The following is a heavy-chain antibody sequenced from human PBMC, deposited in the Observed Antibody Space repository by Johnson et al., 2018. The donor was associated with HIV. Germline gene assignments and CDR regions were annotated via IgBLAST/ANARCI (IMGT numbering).Heavy chain of an antibody. D-gene: IGHD3-3*01. CDR1: GFTFSSYA. CDR2: ISYDGSNK. CDR3: AKADTIFGVGAFDI. J-gene: IGHJ3*02. V-gene: IGHV3-30-3*01. Sequence: QVQLVESGGGVVQPGRSLRLSCAASGFTFSSYAMHWVRQAPGKGLEWVAVISYDGSNKYYADSVKGRFTISRDNSKNTLYLQMNSLRAEDTAVYYCAKADTIFGVGAFDIWGQGTMVTVSS.